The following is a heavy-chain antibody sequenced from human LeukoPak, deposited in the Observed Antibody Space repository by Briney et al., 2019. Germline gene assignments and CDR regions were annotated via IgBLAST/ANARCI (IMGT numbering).Heavy chain of an antibody. Sequence: PGGSLRLSCAASGFTFSSYGMHWVRQAPGKGLEWVAVIWYDGSNKYYADSVKGRFTISRDNSKNTLYLQMNSLRAEDTAVYYCARDMEGPGYSGYDRFDYWGQGTLVTVSS. CDR1: GFTFSSYG. CDR3: ARDMEGPGYSGYDRFDY. D-gene: IGHD5-12*01. V-gene: IGHV3-33*01. J-gene: IGHJ4*02. CDR2: IWYDGSNK.